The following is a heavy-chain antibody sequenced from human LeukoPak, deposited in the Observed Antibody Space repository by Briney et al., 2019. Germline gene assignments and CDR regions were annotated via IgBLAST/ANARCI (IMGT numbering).Heavy chain of an antibody. CDR2: IYSSGIT. J-gene: IGHJ6*02. Sequence: SETLSLTCTVSGDSISNYYWSWIRQPAGKGLEWIGRIYSSGITNYSPSLKSRVTMSVDASKNQFSLKVTSVTAADTAVYYCARNALLSDSNYGMDVWGQGTTVTVSS. CDR3: ARNALLSDSNYGMDV. CDR1: GDSISNYY. V-gene: IGHV4-4*07. D-gene: IGHD3-9*01.